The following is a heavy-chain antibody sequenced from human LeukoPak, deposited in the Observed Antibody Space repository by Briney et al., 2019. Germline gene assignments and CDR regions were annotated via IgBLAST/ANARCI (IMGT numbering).Heavy chain of an antibody. Sequence: GASVKVSCKASVDTFTGYYLHWVRQAPGQGLEWMGWINPNSGGTNYAQKFQGRVTMTRDTSISTAYMELSGLRSDDTAVYYCARELYCSSTSCLSGMDVWGQGTTVTVSS. CDR2: INPNSGGT. CDR1: VDTFTGYY. D-gene: IGHD2-2*01. V-gene: IGHV1-2*02. CDR3: ARELYCSSTSCLSGMDV. J-gene: IGHJ6*02.